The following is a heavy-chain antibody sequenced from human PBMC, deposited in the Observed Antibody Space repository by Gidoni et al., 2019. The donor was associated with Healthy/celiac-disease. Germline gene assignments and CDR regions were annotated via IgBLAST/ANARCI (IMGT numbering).Heavy chain of an antibody. Sequence: QLQLQESGPGLVKPSETLSLTCPVSGGSISSSSYYWGWIRQPPGKGLEWIGSIYYSGSTYYNPSLKSRVTISVDTSKNQFSLKLSSVTAADTAVYYCARQDTAMVPWFDPWGQGTLVTVSS. CDR2: IYYSGST. D-gene: IGHD5-18*01. V-gene: IGHV4-39*01. CDR1: GGSISSSSYY. CDR3: ARQDTAMVPWFDP. J-gene: IGHJ5*02.